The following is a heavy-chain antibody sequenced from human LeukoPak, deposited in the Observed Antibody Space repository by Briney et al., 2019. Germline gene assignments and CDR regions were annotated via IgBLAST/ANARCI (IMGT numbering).Heavy chain of an antibody. CDR3: AREGGYYYGSGSYYNHYYYYGMDV. CDR1: GGTFSSYA. CDR2: IIPIFGTA. V-gene: IGHV1-69*13. D-gene: IGHD3-10*01. J-gene: IGHJ6*02. Sequence: ASVKVSCKASGGTFSSYAISWVRQAPGQGLERMGGIIPIFGTANYAQKFQGSVTITADESTSTAYMELSSLRSEDTAVYYCAREGGYYYGSGSYYNHYYYYGMDVWGQGTTVTVSS.